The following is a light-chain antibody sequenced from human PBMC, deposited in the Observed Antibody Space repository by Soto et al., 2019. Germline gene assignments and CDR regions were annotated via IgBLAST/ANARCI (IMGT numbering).Light chain of an antibody. CDR3: GTWDSNLSAVV. Sequence: QSVLTQPPSVSAAPGQRVTISCSGGGSNIGINYVSWYQQLPGTAPKLLIYDNNKRPSGIPDRFSGSKSGTSATLAITGLQTGDEADYYCGTWDSNLSAVVFGGGTQLTVL. V-gene: IGLV1-51*01. J-gene: IGLJ2*01. CDR1: GSNIGINY. CDR2: DNN.